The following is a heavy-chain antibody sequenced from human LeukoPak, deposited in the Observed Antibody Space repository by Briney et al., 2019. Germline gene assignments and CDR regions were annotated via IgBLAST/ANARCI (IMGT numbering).Heavy chain of an antibody. CDR2: IYSGGST. Sequence: QPGGSLRLSCVVSGFNVSSNYMSWVRQAPGKGLEWVSVIYSGGSTYYADSVKGRSTISRDNSKNTLYLQMNSLRAEDTAVYYCASGSGSYRTPYYYMDVWGTGTTVTVSS. CDR3: ASGSGSYRTPYYYMDV. D-gene: IGHD3-10*01. CDR1: GFNVSSNY. J-gene: IGHJ6*03. V-gene: IGHV3-53*01.